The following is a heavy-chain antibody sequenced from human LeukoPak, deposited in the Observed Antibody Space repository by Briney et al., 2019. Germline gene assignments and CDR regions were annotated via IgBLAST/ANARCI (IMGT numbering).Heavy chain of an antibody. CDR3: AAVVGATDYYGMDV. J-gene: IGHJ6*02. D-gene: IGHD1-26*01. Sequence: GASVKVSCKASGFTFTSSAMQWVRQARGQRLEWIGWIVVGSGNTNYAQKFQERVTITRDMSTSTAYMELSSLRSEDTAVYYCAAVVGATDYYGMDVWGQGTTVTVSS. CDR2: IVVGSGNT. V-gene: IGHV1-58*02. CDR1: GFTFTSSA.